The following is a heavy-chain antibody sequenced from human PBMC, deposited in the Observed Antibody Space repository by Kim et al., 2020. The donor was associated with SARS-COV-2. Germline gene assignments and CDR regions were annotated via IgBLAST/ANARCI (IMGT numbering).Heavy chain of an antibody. D-gene: IGHD1-26*01. Sequence: GGSLRLSCAASGFTFSSYAMHWVRQAPGKGLEWVAVISYDGSNKYYVDSVKGRFTISRDNSKNTLYLQMNSLRAEDTAVYYCARDHIVGATFEGAFDIWG. CDR1: GFTFSSYA. CDR2: ISYDGSNK. J-gene: IGHJ3*02. CDR3: ARDHIVGATFEGAFDI. V-gene: IGHV3-30*04.